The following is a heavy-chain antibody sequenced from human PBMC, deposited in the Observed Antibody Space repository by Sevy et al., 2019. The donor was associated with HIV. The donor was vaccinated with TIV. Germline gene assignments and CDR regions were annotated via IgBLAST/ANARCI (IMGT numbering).Heavy chain of an antibody. Sequence: GGSLRLSCAASGFTFSSYAMHWVRQAPRKGLEWVAVISYDGSNKYYADSVKGRFTISRDNSKNTLYLQMNSLRAEDTAVYYCARDDWAHGGTDYWGQGTLVTVSS. J-gene: IGHJ4*02. CDR1: GFTFSSYA. V-gene: IGHV3-30-3*01. D-gene: IGHD2-21*01. CDR2: ISYDGSNK. CDR3: ARDDWAHGGTDY.